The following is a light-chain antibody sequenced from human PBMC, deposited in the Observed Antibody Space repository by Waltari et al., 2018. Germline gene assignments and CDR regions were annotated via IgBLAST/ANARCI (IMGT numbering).Light chain of an antibody. Sequence: EIVLTQSPGTLSLSPGERATLSCGASQSVCRSLAWFQQKPGRAPRLLLSDASSRATGSPDRFSGSGFGTDFSLTISRLEPEDFAVYYCQHYVRLPVTFGQGTKVEIK. J-gene: IGKJ1*01. CDR1: QSVCRS. V-gene: IGKV3-20*01. CDR2: DAS. CDR3: QHYVRLPVT.